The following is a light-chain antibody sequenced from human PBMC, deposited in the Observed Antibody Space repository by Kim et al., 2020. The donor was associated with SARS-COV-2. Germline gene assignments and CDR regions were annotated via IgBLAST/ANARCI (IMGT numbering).Light chain of an antibody. V-gene: IGKV3D-15*01. J-gene: IGKJ4*01. CDR1: QSVSSN. CDR2: GAS. CDR3: QQYNNWPPFLT. Sequence: EIVMTQSPATLSVSPGERATLPCRASQSVSSNLAWYQQKPGQAPRLLIYGASTRATGIPARFSGSGSGTEFTLTISSLQSEDFAVYYCQQYNNWPPFLTFGGGTKVDIK.